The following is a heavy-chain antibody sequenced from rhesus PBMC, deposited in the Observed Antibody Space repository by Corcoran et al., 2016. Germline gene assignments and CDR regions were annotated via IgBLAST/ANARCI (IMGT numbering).Heavy chain of an antibody. CDR3: VRSSNPNDEFAY. V-gene: IGHV4S2*01. CDR1: GDSISRNY. CDR2: NYGSAGNT. J-gene: IGHJ4*01. D-gene: IGHD1-14*01. Sequence: QVQLQESGPGLVKPSETLPLTCAVSGDSISRNYWNWLRQAPGKGLDWIGRNYGSAGNTDNNPSLKSRINISRDTSKNQFSLKVTSVTAADTAVYYCVRSSNPNDEFAYWGQGILVTVSS.